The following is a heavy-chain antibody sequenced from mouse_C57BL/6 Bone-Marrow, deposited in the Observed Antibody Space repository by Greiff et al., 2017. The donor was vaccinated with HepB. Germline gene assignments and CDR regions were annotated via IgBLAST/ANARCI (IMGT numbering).Heavy chain of an antibody. Sequence: VQLQQSGPELVKPGDSVKISCKASGYSFTGYFMNWVMQSHGKSLEWIGRINPYNGDTFYNQKFKGKATLTVDKSSSTAHMELRSLTSEDSAVYYCARWGFYYYGSSYVYFDYWGQGTTLTVSS. D-gene: IGHD1-1*01. J-gene: IGHJ2*01. CDR3: ARWGFYYYGSSYVYFDY. V-gene: IGHV1-20*01. CDR2: INPYNGDT. CDR1: GYSFTGYF.